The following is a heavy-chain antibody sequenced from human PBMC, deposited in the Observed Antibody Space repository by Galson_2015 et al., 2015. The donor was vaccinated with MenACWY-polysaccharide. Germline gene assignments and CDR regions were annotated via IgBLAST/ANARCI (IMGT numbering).Heavy chain of an antibody. J-gene: IGHJ4*02. Sequence: SVKVSCKASGGTFSSYAISWVRQAPGQGLGWMGRIIPVRGISNYAQKFKGRVTITADKSTSTAYMELSSLRSEDTAVYYCARDLYAVGATTGDPPDSWGQGTLVTVSS. D-gene: IGHD1-26*01. V-gene: IGHV1-69*04. CDR2: IIPVRGIS. CDR3: ARDLYAVGATTGDPPDS. CDR1: GGTFSSYA.